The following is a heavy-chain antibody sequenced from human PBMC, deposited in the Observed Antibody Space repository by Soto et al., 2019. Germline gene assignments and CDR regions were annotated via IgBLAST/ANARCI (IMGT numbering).Heavy chain of an antibody. CDR3: ARRPGSWFDP. J-gene: IGHJ5*02. Sequence: GESLRISCKASGYSFTTSWIGWVRQMPGKGLEWMGIIFPSDSDTRYSPSFQGQVTISVDKSISTAYLQWSSLKASDTAMYYCARRPGSWFDPWGQGTLGNVSS. CDR1: GYSFTTSW. V-gene: IGHV5-51*01. CDR2: IFPSDSDT. D-gene: IGHD3-10*01.